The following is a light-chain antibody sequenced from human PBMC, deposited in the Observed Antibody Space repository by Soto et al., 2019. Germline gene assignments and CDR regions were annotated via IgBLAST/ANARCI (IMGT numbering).Light chain of an antibody. Sequence: EIVMTQSPATLSVSLGDRATLSCRASQSVSTYLAWYQQKPGQAPRLLIYGASTRATGIPARFSGSGSETDFTLTISSLQSADFAVYYCQQYDSLPPSYTFGQGTKLEI. CDR2: GAS. CDR1: QSVSTY. J-gene: IGKJ2*01. V-gene: IGKV3-15*01. CDR3: QQYDSLPPSYT.